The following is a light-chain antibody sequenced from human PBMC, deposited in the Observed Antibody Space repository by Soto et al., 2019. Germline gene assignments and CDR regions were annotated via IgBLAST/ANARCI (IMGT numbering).Light chain of an antibody. J-gene: IGLJ3*02. CDR3: QSYDSSLSGV. CDR2: GIN. Sequence: QSVLTQPPSVSGAPGQRVTISCTGNSSNIGAGFDVHWYQQLPGTAPKLLIHGINNRPSGVPDRFSASKSGTSASLAITGLQAADEADYYCQSYDSSLSGVFGGGTKVTVL. CDR1: SSNIGAGFD. V-gene: IGLV1-40*01.